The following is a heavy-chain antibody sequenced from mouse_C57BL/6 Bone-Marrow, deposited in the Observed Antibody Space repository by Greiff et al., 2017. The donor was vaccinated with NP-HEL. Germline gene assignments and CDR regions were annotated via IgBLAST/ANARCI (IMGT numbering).Heavy chain of an antibody. CDR2: ISYDGSN. Sequence: DVKLQESGPGLVKPSQSLSLTCSVTGYSITSGYYWNWIRQFPGNKLEWMGYISYDGSNNYNPSLKNRISITRDTSKNQFFLKLNSVTTEDTATYYCARGHDYDGGYYAMDYWGQGTSVTVSS. CDR3: ARGHDYDGGYYAMDY. V-gene: IGHV3-6*01. J-gene: IGHJ4*01. CDR1: GYSITSGYY. D-gene: IGHD2-4*01.